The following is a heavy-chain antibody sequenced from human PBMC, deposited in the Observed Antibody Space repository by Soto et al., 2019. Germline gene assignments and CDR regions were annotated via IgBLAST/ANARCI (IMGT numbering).Heavy chain of an antibody. J-gene: IGHJ4*02. CDR2: MNPNSGNT. D-gene: IGHD1-26*01. CDR1: GYTFTGYD. Sequence: QAQLVQSGAEVKKPGASVKVSCKASGYTFTGYDINWVRQATGQGLEWMGWMNPNSGNTGYAQNFQGRVTMTRDNSITTAYMELTSLRDDASAMYYCAGEKVGTTGIDFWGQGTLVTVSS. CDR3: AGEKVGTTGIDF. V-gene: IGHV1-8*01.